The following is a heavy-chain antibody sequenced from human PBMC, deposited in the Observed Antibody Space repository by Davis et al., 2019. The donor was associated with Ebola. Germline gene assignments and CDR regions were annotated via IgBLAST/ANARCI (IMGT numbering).Heavy chain of an antibody. D-gene: IGHD1-1*01. CDR2: ISAYNGNT. CDR1: GYTFTSYG. CDR3: ARDEILYSSRVSGPLEY. V-gene: IGHV1-18*01. J-gene: IGHJ4*02. Sequence: ASVTVSCKASGYTFTSYGISWVRQAPGQGLEWMGWISAYNGNTNYAQKLQGRVTMTTDTSTGTVYMELSGLRYEDTAVYYCARDEILYSSRVSGPLEYWGQGTLVTVSS.